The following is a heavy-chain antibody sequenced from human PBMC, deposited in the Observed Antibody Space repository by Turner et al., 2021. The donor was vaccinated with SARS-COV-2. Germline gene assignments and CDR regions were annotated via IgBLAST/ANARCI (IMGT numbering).Heavy chain of an antibody. CDR1: GFTFSTYS. CDR2: IDSSSSTI. V-gene: IGHV3-48*01. Sequence: EVHLVESGGGLVQPGGSLRLSCVASGFTFSTYSMNWVRQAPGKGLEWVSYIDSSSSTIYYADSVKGRFTISRDNAKNSLYLQMNSLRADDTAVYYCASPFDYWGQGTLGTVSS. CDR3: ASPFDY. J-gene: IGHJ4*02.